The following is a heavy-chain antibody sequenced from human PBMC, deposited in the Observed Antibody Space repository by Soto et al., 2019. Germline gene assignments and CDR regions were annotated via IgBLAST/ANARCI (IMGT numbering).Heavy chain of an antibody. CDR2: ISYDGSNK. V-gene: IGHV3-30*03. J-gene: IGHJ6*02. D-gene: IGHD5-12*01. CDR3: QAPMATIRTYYYGMDV. CDR1: GFTFSSYG. Sequence: GGSLRLSCAASGFTFSSYGMHWVRQAPGKGLEWVAVISYDGSNKYYADSVKGRFTISRDNSKNTLYLQMNSLRAEDTAVYYCQAPMATIRTYYYGMDVWGQGTTVTVSS.